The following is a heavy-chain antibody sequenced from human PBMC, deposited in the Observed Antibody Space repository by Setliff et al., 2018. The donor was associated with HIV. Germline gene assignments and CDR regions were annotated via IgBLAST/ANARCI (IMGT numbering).Heavy chain of an antibody. D-gene: IGHD3-16*02. V-gene: IGHV4-39*01. J-gene: IGHJ3*02. CDR3: ARHQVIPTVIGAFDI. Sequence: PSETLSLTCTVSGDSISTSNSYWGWVRQPPGNGLEWIGSLYYGGSTYYNPSLKSRVTISVDTSKNHFSLKLSSVTAADTAVYYCARHQVIPTVIGAFDIWGQGTVVTVS. CDR2: LYYGGST. CDR1: GDSISTSNSY.